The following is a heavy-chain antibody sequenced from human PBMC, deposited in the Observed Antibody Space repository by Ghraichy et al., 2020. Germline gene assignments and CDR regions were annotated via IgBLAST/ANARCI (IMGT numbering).Heavy chain of an antibody. V-gene: IGHV3-33*01. CDR3: ARDTTWAFDY. CDR1: GFTFSSYG. J-gene: IGHJ4*02. CDR2: IYYDGSNK. Sequence: SCAASGFTFSSYGMHWVRQAPGKGMEWVAVIYYDGSNKYYSDSVKVRFTISRDNSKNTLYLQINSLRAEDTAVYYCARDTTWAFDYWGQGALVTVSS. D-gene: IGHD1-14*01.